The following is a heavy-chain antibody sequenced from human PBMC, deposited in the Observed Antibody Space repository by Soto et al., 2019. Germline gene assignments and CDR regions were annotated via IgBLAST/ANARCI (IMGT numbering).Heavy chain of an antibody. D-gene: IGHD1-26*01. CDR2: IWSDGSNK. CDR1: GFTFTNYG. CDR3: TRDPYSGSRYYFDH. J-gene: IGHJ4*02. Sequence: XGSLRLSCSAAGFTFTNYGVHWVRQETGKGLEWVAVIWSDGSNKYYADSVKGRFTISKDNSQNTLYLQMNSLRPEDTAVYYCTRDPYSGSRYYFDHWGQGTLVTVSS. V-gene: IGHV3-33*01.